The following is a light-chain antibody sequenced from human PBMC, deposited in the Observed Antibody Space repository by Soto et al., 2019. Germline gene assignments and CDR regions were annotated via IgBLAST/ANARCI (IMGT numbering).Light chain of an antibody. J-gene: IGKJ4*01. V-gene: IGKV3-11*01. Sequence: EIVLTQSPVTLWFPPLEGATLSCMDSQSVRTYLAWYQLKPGQAPRLLIYDASSRASGVPARFSGSGSGTDFTLTIRSLEPEDFALYYCQKSNSWPQLNVGGGNTVDIK. CDR3: QKSNSWPQLN. CDR1: QSVRTY. CDR2: DAS.